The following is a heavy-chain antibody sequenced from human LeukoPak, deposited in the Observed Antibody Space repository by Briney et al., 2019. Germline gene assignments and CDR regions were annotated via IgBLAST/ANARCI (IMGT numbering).Heavy chain of an antibody. V-gene: IGHV3-74*03. CDR3: ARDQRVTGRPDIDY. CDR1: GFTFRNHW. Sequence: GGSLRLSCAASGFTFRNHWMHWVRPTPGNGLVLVSRISSDGSSTTYADSVKGRFTISRDNAKNTLYLQMNNLRAEDTAMYYCARDQRVTGRPDIDYWGQGTLVIVSS. J-gene: IGHJ4*02. D-gene: IGHD6-6*01. CDR2: ISSDGSST.